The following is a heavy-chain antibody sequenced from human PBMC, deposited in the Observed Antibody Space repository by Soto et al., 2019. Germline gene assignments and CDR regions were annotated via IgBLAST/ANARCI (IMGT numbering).Heavy chain of an antibody. CDR2: IYYSGST. J-gene: IGHJ5*02. Sequence: PSETLSLTCTVSGGSISSGGYYWSWIRQHPGKGLEWIGYIYYSGSTYYNPSLKSRVTISVDKSKNQFSLKLSSVTAADTAVYYCARGPPQHDYRKHMASNWFDPWGQGTLVTVSS. V-gene: IGHV4-31*03. CDR1: GGSISSGGYY. D-gene: IGHD4-4*01. CDR3: ARGPPQHDYRKHMASNWFDP.